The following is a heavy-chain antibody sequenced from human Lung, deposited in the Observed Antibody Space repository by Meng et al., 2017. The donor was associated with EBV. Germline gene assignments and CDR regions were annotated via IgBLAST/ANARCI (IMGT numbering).Heavy chain of an antibody. CDR1: GGSISSTMFY. CDR3: AFGSNWLAQLFDY. CDR2: IYYSGST. V-gene: IGHV4-39*01. D-gene: IGHD6-13*01. J-gene: IGHJ4*02. Sequence: QETAPRLVQASAPLTLSRSAFGGSISSTMFYLGWIRQAPGEGLEWIGSIYYSGSTYYNPSLKSRVTISLDTSKNQFSLKLSSVTAADTAVYYCAFGSNWLAQLFDYWGPGTLVTVSS.